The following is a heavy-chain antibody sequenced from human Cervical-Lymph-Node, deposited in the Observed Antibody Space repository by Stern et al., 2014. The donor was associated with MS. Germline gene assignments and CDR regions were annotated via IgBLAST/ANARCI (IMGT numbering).Heavy chain of an antibody. Sequence: QVQLVESGPGLVKPSETLSLTCAVSGDSISSYTHYWAWIRQPPGKGLEWIGSVYYSGATYYNPSLKSPVTISVDTPKNHFSLGLTSVTAADTAVYYCAKHACTGAACPFDLWGQGTLVTVSS. V-gene: IGHV4-39*01. J-gene: IGHJ4*02. CDR1: GDSISSYTHY. CDR2: VYYSGAT. CDR3: AKHACTGAACPFDL. D-gene: IGHD2-8*02.